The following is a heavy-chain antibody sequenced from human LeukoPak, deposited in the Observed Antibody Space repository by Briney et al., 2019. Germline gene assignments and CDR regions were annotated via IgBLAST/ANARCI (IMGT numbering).Heavy chain of an antibody. Sequence: GGSLRLSCAASGFTFSSYWMNWARQAPGKGLEWVGRIRSNSDGGTIDYAAPVKGRFALSRDDSKNTLYLQMNSLQTEDTAVYYCATDFYDTTWGQGTLVTVSS. CDR3: ATDFYDTT. J-gene: IGHJ5*02. CDR2: IRSNSDGGTI. CDR1: GFTFSSYW. D-gene: IGHD3-22*01. V-gene: IGHV3-15*07.